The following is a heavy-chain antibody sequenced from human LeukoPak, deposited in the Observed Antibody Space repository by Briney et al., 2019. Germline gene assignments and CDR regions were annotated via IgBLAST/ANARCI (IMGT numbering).Heavy chain of an antibody. CDR2: ISSSGSTI. CDR3: ARVTRSSGYYFDY. J-gene: IGHJ4*02. CDR1: GFTFSDYY. V-gene: IGHV3-11*01. D-gene: IGHD6-19*01. Sequence: GGSLRLSCAASGFTFSDYYMSWIRQAPGKGLEWVSYISSSGSTIYYADSVKGRCTISRDNAKNSLYLQMNSLRAENTAVYYCARVTRSSGYYFDYWGQGTLVTVSS.